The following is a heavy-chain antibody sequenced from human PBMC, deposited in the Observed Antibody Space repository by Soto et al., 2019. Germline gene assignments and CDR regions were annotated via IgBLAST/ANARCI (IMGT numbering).Heavy chain of an antibody. CDR2: IYWDDDK. CDR1: GFSLSTSGVG. D-gene: IGHD4-17*01. Sequence: QITLKESGPTLVKPTQTLTLTCTFSGFSLSTSGVGVCWIRHPPAPALQLLALIYWDDDKPYSPSLKSRLTIPKDTSKSQVVLTMTNMDPVDTATYSCAHSPSGDSLFAYWGQGTLVTVSS. CDR3: AHSPSGDSLFAY. V-gene: IGHV2-5*02. J-gene: IGHJ4*02.